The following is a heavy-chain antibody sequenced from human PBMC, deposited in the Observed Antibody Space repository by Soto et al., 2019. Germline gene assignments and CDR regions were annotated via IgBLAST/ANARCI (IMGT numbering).Heavy chain of an antibody. CDR2: ISAYNGNT. Sequence: VKVSCKASGYTFTSYGISWVRRATGQGLEWMGWISAYNGNTNYAQKLQGRVTMTTDTSTSTAYMELRSLRSDDTAVYYCARDADYYDSSGYYTAQYYFDYWGQGTLVTVSS. J-gene: IGHJ4*02. V-gene: IGHV1-18*01. D-gene: IGHD3-22*01. CDR1: GYTFTSYG. CDR3: ARDADYYDSSGYYTAQYYFDY.